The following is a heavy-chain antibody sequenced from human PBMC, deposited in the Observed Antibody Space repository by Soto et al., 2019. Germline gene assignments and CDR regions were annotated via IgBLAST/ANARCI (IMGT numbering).Heavy chain of an antibody. CDR1: GVTFSNYA. CDR3: AKQRADYGSRADTFYLDS. D-gene: IGHD3-10*01. J-gene: IGHJ4*02. CDR2: LSGSGGTT. V-gene: IGHV3-23*01. Sequence: EVQLLESGGGLVQPGGSLRLSCTVSGVTFSNYAMNWVRQAPGKGLEWVSSLSGSGGTTYYADSVKGRFIISRDNSKNTLYLLMNSLRAEDTALYYCAKQRADYGSRADTFYLDSCGQGALVTVSS.